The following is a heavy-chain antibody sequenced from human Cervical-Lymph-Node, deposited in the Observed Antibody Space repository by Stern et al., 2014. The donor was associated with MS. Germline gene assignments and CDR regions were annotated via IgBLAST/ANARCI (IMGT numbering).Heavy chain of an antibody. V-gene: IGHV1-8*01. CDR3: TRGAYFDTTGSYRHADF. CDR1: GYTFTSYD. CDR2: MKPNNGKA. D-gene: IGHD3-22*01. J-gene: IGHJ4*02. Sequence: DQLVESGAEVKKPGASVKVSCKTSGYTFTSYDITWVRQATGQGLEWMGWMKPNNGKAAYAQKFQGRVTMTSDTSTSTAYMELLSLKSDDTAVYFCTRGAYFDTTGSYRHADFWGQGTLVTVSS.